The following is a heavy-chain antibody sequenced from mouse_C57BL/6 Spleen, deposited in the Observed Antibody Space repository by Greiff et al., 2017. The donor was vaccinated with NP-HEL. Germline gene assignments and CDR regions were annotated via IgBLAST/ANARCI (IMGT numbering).Heavy chain of an antibody. D-gene: IGHD2-1*01. CDR1: GYTFTDYN. Sequence: EVQLQQSGPELVKPGASVKIPCKASGYTFTDYNMDWVKQSHGKSLEWIGDINPNNGGTIYNQKFKGKATLTVDKSSSTAYMELRSLTSEDTAVYYCARGPSIYYGNYDWYFDVWATGTTVTVSS. CDR3: ARGPSIYYGNYDWYFDV. V-gene: IGHV1-18*01. J-gene: IGHJ1*03. CDR2: INPNNGGT.